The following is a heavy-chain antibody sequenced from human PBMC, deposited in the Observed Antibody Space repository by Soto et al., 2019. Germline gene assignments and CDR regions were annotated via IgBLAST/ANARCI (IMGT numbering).Heavy chain of an antibody. J-gene: IGHJ6*03. D-gene: IGHD4-17*01. CDR3: ARHSRDGDYGDYYYYYYMDV. CDR2: IYYSGST. CDR1: GGSISSYY. Sequence: SETLSLTCTVSGGSISSYYWSWIRQPPGKGLEWIGYIYYSGSTNYNPSLKSRVTISVDTSKNQFSLKLSSVTAADTAVYYCARHSRDGDYGDYYYYYYMDVWGKGTTVTVSS. V-gene: IGHV4-59*08.